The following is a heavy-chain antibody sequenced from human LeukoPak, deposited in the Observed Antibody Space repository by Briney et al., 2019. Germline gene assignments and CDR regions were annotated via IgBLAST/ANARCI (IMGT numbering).Heavy chain of an antibody. V-gene: IGHV3-66*01. CDR1: GFTVSVNY. J-gene: IGHJ3*02. Sequence: PGGSLRLSCAVSGFTVSVNYMTWVRQAPGRGLEWVSSMDFDGRISYPDSVKGRFSISRDHSKNTLYLQMNNLRAEDTAVYYCARVHSADYSHAFDSWGQGAVVTVSS. CDR3: ARVHSADYSHAFDS. CDR2: MDFDGRI. D-gene: IGHD1-26*01.